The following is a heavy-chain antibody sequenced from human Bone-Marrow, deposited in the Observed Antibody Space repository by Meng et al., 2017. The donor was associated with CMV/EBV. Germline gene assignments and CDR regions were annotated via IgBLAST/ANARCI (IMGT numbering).Heavy chain of an antibody. D-gene: IGHD3-3*01. V-gene: IGHV3-74*01. CDR2: INSDGSST. J-gene: IGHJ6*02. CDR1: GSTFSSYW. CDR3: ARDRRWVFGVVIYPYGMDV. Sequence: GESLKTSCAASGSTFSSYWMHWVRQAPGKGLVWVSRINSDGSSTSYADSVKGRFTISRDNAKNTLYLQMNSLRAEDTAVYYCARDRRWVFGVVIYPYGMDVWGQGTTVTVSS.